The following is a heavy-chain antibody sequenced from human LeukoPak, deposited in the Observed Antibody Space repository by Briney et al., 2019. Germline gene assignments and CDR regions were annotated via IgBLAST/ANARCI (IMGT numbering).Heavy chain of an antibody. J-gene: IGHJ6*02. V-gene: IGHV1-69*13. CDR2: IIPIFGTA. D-gene: IGHD1-14*01. CDR3: ARVVSRFYGMDV. CDR1: GGTFSSYA. Sequence: ASVKVSCKASGGTFSSYAISGVRQAPGQGLEWMGGIIPIFGTANYAQKFQGRVTITADESTSTAYMELSSLRSEDTAVYYCARVVSRFYGMDVWGQGTTVTVSS.